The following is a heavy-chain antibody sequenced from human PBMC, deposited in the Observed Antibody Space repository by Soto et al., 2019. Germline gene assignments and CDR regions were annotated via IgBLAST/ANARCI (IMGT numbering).Heavy chain of an antibody. J-gene: IGHJ5*02. CDR2: IYYSGST. CDR3: ARPRGYGSGSYYDYNWFDR. D-gene: IGHD3-10*01. Sequence: QLQLQESGPGLVKPSETLSLTCTVSGGSISSSSYYWGWIRQPPGKGLEWIGGIYYSGSTDYNPSLKTRFTISLDTSKNQFYLELSSVTAADTAVYYCARPRGYGSGSYYDYNWFDRWGQGTMVIVSS. V-gene: IGHV4-39*01. CDR1: GGSISSSSYY.